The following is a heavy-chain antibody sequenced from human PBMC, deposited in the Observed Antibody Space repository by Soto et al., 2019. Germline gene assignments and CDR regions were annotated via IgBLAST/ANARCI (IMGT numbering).Heavy chain of an antibody. CDR1: GYSFTTYW. V-gene: IGHV5-10-1*01. CDR2: IDPSDSYT. D-gene: IGHD3-10*01. J-gene: IGHJ6*02. CDR3: ARRESITMIRGVPYYYYGMDV. Sequence: LGESLKISCKGSGYSFTTYWITWVRQMPGKGLEWMGRIDPSDSYTNYSPSFQGHVTISADKSISTAYLQWSSLKASGSAIYYCARRESITMIRGVPYYYYGMDVWGQGTTVTVSS.